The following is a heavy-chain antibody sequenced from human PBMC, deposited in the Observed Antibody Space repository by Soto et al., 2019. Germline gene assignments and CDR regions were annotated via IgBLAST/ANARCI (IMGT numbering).Heavy chain of an antibody. V-gene: IGHV1-69*06. D-gene: IGHD2-15*01. Sequence: QVQLVQSGAEVKKPGSSVKVSCKASGGTFSSYAISWVRQAPGQGLEWMGGIIPIFGTANYAQKFQGRVTITADKSTSTAYMELSSLRSEDTAVYYCARGALGYCSGGSCYLSRFDPWGQGTLVTVSS. J-gene: IGHJ5*02. CDR3: ARGALGYCSGGSCYLSRFDP. CDR2: IIPIFGTA. CDR1: GGTFSSYA.